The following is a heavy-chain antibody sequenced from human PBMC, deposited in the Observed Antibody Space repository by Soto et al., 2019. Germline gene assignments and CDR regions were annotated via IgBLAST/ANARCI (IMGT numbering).Heavy chain of an antibody. V-gene: IGHV3-33*01. J-gene: IGHJ2*01. CDR1: GFTFSSYG. CDR3: ARGPPLWRVVVAATTYWYFDL. Sequence: QVQLVESGGGVVQPGRSLRLSCAASGFTFSSYGMHWVRQAPGKGLEWVAVIWYDGSNKYYADSVKGRFTISRDNSKNALYLETNSLRAEVTAVYYCARGPPLWRVVVAATTYWYFDLWGRGTLVTVSS. CDR2: IWYDGSNK. D-gene: IGHD2-15*01.